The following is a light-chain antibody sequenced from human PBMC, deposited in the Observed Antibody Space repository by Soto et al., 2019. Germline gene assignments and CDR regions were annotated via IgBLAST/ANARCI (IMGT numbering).Light chain of an antibody. J-gene: IGLJ2*01. CDR1: KLGDKY. CDR2: QDS. CDR3: QAWDSSTALRVV. V-gene: IGLV3-1*01. Sequence: SYELTQPPSVSVSPGQTASITCSGDKLGDKYACWYQQKPGQSPVLVIYQDSKRPSGIPERFSGSNSGNTATLTISGTQAMDEADYYCQAWDSSTALRVVFGGGTKVTVL.